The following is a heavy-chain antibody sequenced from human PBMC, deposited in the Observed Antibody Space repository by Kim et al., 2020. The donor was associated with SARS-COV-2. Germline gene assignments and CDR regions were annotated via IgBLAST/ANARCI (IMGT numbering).Heavy chain of an antibody. V-gene: IGHV4-39*07. CDR1: GGSISSSSYY. CDR2: IYYSGST. CDR3: ARWENPVRGYSYGDYGMDV. J-gene: IGHJ6*02. Sequence: SETLSLTCTVSGGSISSSSYYWGWIRQPPGKGLEWIGSIYYSGSTYYNPSLKSRVTISVDTSKNQFSLKLSSVTAVDTAVYYCARWENPVRGYSYGDYGMDVWGQGTTVTVSS. D-gene: IGHD5-18*01.